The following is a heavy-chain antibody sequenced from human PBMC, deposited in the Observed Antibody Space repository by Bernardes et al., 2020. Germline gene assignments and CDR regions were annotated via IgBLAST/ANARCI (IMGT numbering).Heavy chain of an antibody. CDR3: ARGDCSGGSCYQYYYYGMDV. CDR2: IIPILGIA. D-gene: IGHD2-15*01. CDR1: VGTFSSYA. V-gene: IGHV1-69*04. Sequence: SVKVSCKASVGTFSSYAISWVRQAPGQGLEWMGRIIPILGIANYAQKFQGRVTITADKSTSTAYMELSSLRSEDTAVYYCARGDCSGGSCYQYYYYGMDVWGKGTTVTVSS. J-gene: IGHJ6*04.